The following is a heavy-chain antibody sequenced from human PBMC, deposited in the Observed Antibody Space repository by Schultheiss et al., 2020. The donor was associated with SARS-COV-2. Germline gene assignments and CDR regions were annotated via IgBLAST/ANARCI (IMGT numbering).Heavy chain of an antibody. V-gene: IGHV4-39*07. J-gene: IGHJ4*02. D-gene: IGHD1-26*01. CDR2: IYHSGST. CDR1: GGSISCSSYY. CDR3: ARRARIVGATANYYFDY. Sequence: SQTLSLACTVSGGSISCSSYYWGWIRQPPGKGLEWIGSIYHSGSTYYNPSLKSRVTISVDTSKNQFSLKLSSVTAADTAVYYCARRARIVGATANYYFDYWGQGTLVTVSS.